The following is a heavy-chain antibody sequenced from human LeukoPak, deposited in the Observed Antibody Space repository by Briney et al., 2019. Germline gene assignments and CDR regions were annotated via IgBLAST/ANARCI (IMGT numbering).Heavy chain of an antibody. CDR3: ARDALVVGATNWFDP. CDR1: GFTFGSYE. V-gene: IGHV3-48*03. D-gene: IGHD1-26*01. Sequence: GGSLRLSCAASGFTFGSYEMNWVRQAPGKGLEWVSYISSSGSTIYYADSVKGRFTISRDNSKNTLYLQMSSLRAEDTAVYYCARDALVVGATNWFDPWGQGTLVTVSS. J-gene: IGHJ5*02. CDR2: ISSSGSTI.